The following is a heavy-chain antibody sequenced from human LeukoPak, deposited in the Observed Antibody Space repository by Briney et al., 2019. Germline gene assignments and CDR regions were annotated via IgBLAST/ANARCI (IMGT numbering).Heavy chain of an antibody. CDR3: ARGRIAARSDDY. V-gene: IGHV4-34*01. D-gene: IGHD6-6*01. J-gene: IGHJ4*02. CDR2: INHSGST. CDR1: GGSFSGYY. Sequence: PSETLSLTCAVYGGSFSGYYWSWIRQPPGKGLEWIGEINHSGSTNYNPSLKSRVTISVDTSKNQFSLKLSSVTAADTAVYYCARGRIAARSDDYWGQETLVTVSS.